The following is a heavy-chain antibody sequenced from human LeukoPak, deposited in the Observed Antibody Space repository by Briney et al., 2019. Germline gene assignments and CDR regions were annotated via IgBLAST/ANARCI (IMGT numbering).Heavy chain of an antibody. V-gene: IGHV1-24*01. CDR2: FDPESRET. CDR1: RFTLTELS. CDR3: ARSLIAAAIDY. Sequence: WASVKVSCKVSRFTLTELSIHWVRQAPGKGLEWMGGFDPESRETTYAQKFQGRVTMTRDMSTSTVYMELSSLRSDDTAVYYCARSLIAAAIDYWGQGTLVTVSS. J-gene: IGHJ4*02. D-gene: IGHD6-13*01.